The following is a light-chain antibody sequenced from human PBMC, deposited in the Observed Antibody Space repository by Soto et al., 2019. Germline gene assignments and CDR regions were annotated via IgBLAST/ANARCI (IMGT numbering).Light chain of an antibody. CDR1: SGSIASNY. J-gene: IGLJ7*01. V-gene: IGLV6-57*04. CDR2: EDN. CDR3: QSYDSSNDV. Sequence: NFMLTQPHSVSESPGKPVTISCTRSSGSIASNYVQWYQQRPGSAPTTVIYEDNQRPSGVPDRFSGSIDSSSNSASLTISGLKTEEEADYYCQSYDSSNDVFGGGTQLTVL.